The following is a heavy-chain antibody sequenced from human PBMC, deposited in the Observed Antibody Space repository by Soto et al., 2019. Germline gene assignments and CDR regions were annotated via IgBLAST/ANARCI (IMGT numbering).Heavy chain of an antibody. V-gene: IGHV3-53*01. Sequence: EVQLAESGGGMIQPGGSLRLSCAASGLTVSSTYMSWIRQAPGKGLEWVSVLYSTGTTYYVDSVKGRFTISRDNSKNTLYLQMNSLRAEDTAVYYCAGGRGAAGTSLHYWGQGTLVTVSS. CDR1: GLTVSSTY. D-gene: IGHD6-13*01. CDR2: LYSTGTT. J-gene: IGHJ4*02. CDR3: AGGRGAAGTSLHY.